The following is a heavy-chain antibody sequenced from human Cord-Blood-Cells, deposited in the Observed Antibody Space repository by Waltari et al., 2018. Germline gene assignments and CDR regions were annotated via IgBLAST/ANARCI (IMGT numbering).Heavy chain of an antibody. Sequence: HVQLVQSGAEVNKPGASVEDSCKAYEHTFTSSPLLWVPQAPGQRLEWMGGINAGNGNTKYSQEFQGRVTITRDTSASTAYMELSSLRSEDTAVYYCAGEEQSGSYYFAFDIWGQGTMVTVSS. CDR2: INAGNGNT. CDR3: AGEEQSGSYYFAFDI. V-gene: IGHV1-3*01. J-gene: IGHJ3*02. D-gene: IGHD1-26*01. CDR1: EHTFTSSP.